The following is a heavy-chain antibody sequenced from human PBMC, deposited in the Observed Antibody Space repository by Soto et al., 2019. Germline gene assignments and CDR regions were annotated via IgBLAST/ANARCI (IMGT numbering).Heavy chain of an antibody. CDR2: INSDGSST. Sequence: GGSLRLSCSASGFTFSSYWMHWVRQAPGKGLVWVSRINSDGSSTTYADTVKGRFTISRDNSKNTVYLQMISLRAEDTSVYYFAKDTYYHDSSGYYIFDYWGQGTLVTVSS. D-gene: IGHD3-22*01. J-gene: IGHJ4*02. CDR1: GFTFSSYW. CDR3: AKDTYYHDSSGYYIFDY. V-gene: IGHV3-74*03.